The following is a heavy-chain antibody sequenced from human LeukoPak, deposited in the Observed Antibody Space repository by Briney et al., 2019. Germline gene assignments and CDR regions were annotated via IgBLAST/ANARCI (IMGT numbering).Heavy chain of an antibody. CDR3: ARDWDSSGYSNPPRY. CDR1: GFTFSNFG. Sequence: GGSLRLSCVGSGFTFSNFGMHWVRQAPGKGLEWIAVMSCDGKITHYAESVKGRFTISRDNAKNSLYLQMNSLRAEDTAVYYCARDWDSSGYSNPPRYWGQGTLVTVSS. CDR2: MSCDGKIT. V-gene: IGHV3-33*05. J-gene: IGHJ4*02. D-gene: IGHD3-22*01.